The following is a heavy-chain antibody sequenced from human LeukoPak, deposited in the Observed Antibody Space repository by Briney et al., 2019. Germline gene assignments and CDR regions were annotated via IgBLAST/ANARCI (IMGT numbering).Heavy chain of an antibody. CDR3: VRDCSSASLSSGCYYAMDV. CDR1: GFTLNDYW. Sequence: QPGGSLRLSCAASGFTLNDYWMTWVRQAPGKGLEWVAHIKQDGSEKYYVDSLKGRFTISRDNAKNSLFLQMNSLRAEDTAVYYCVRDCSSASLSSGCYYAMDVWGKGTTVTVSS. CDR2: IKQDGSEK. V-gene: IGHV3-7*03. D-gene: IGHD2-2*01. J-gene: IGHJ6*04.